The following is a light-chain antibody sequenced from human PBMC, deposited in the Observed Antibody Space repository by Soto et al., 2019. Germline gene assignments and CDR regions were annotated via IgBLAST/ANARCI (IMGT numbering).Light chain of an antibody. J-gene: IGLJ1*01. CDR3: SSYAGSNPLV. CDR2: EVS. V-gene: IGLV2-8*01. CDR1: SSDVGGYNY. Sequence: QSALTQPPSASGSPGQSGTISCTGTSSDVGGYNYVSWYQQHPGKAPKLMIYEVSKRPSGVPDRFSGSKSGNTASLTVSGLHAENEADYYCSSYAGSNPLVFGTGTKLTVL.